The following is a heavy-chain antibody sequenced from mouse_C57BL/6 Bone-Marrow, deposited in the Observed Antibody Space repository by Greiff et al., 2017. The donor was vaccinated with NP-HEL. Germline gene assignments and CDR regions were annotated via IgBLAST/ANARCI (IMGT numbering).Heavy chain of an antibody. CDR2: INPYNGGT. CDR1: GYTFTDYY. Sequence: VQLQQSGPVLVKPGASVKMSCKASGYTFTDYYMNWVKQSHGKSLEWIGVINPYNGGTSYNQKFTGKATLTVDKASSTAYMELNSLTSEDSAVYYCARPYGYDAYWGQGTTLTVSS. J-gene: IGHJ2*01. V-gene: IGHV1-19*01. D-gene: IGHD2-2*01. CDR3: ARPYGYDAY.